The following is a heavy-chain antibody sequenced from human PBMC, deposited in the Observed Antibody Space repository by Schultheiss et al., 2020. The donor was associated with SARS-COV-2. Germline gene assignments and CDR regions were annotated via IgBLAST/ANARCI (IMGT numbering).Heavy chain of an antibody. D-gene: IGHD5-18*01. V-gene: IGHV4-38-2*02. CDR2: IYHSGST. CDR1: GYSISSGYY. Sequence: SETLSLTCAVSGYSISSGYYWGWIRQPPGKGLEWIGSIYHSGSTYYNPSLKSRVTISVDTSKNQFSLKLSSLTAADTAVYYCARDQRGYSYGYSYYYYGMDVWGQGTTVTVSS. J-gene: IGHJ6*02. CDR3: ARDQRGYSYGYSYYYYGMDV.